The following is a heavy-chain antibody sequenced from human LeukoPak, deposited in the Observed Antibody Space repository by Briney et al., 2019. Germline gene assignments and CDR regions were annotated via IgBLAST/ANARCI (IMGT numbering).Heavy chain of an antibody. CDR1: GGSISSGGYY. CDR2: IYYSGST. D-gene: IGHD5-12*01. J-gene: IGHJ4*02. CDR3: ARRTLPSPGIVAPTDFDY. V-gene: IGHV4-31*03. Sequence: PSETLCLTCTVSGGSISSGGYYWSWIRQHPGKGLEWIGYIYYSGSTYYNPSLKSRVTISVDTSKNQFSLKLSSVTAADTAVYYCARRTLPSPGIVAPTDFDYWGQGTLVTVSS.